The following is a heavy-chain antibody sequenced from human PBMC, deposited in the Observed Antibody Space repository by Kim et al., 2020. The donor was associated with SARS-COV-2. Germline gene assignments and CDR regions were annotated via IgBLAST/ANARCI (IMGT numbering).Heavy chain of an antibody. CDR1: GGSISSSSYY. J-gene: IGHJ3*02. Sequence: SETLSLTCTVSGGSISSSSYYWGWIRQPPGKGLEWIGSIYYSGSTYYNPSLKSRVTISVDTSKNQFSLKLSSVTAADTAVYYCARPSYYYDSSGGPVGAFDIWGQGTMVTVSS. CDR3: ARPSYYYDSSGGPVGAFDI. V-gene: IGHV4-39*01. CDR2: IYYSGST. D-gene: IGHD3-22*01.